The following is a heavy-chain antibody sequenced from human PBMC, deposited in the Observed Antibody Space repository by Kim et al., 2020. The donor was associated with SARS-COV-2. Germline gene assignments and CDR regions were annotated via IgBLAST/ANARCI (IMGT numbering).Heavy chain of an antibody. V-gene: IGHV4-59*13. Sequence: SETLSLTCSVSGGSITTSYWSWIRQPPGRGLEWIGYIYYSGSPNVNPSLESRLTISVDTSKNQFYLNLRSVTAADTAVYYCAGFQRGAWGAEFDYWGQGT. J-gene: IGHJ4*02. CDR3: AGFQRGAWGAEFDY. CDR1: GGSITTSY. CDR2: IYYSGSP. D-gene: IGHD3-16*01.